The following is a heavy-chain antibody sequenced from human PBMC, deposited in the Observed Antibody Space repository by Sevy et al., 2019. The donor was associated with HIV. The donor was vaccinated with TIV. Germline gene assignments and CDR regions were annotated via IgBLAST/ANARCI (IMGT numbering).Heavy chain of an antibody. J-gene: IGHJ3*02. CDR1: GYTFSTYG. CDR3: VRDVHHLTAAGLPHDLFDI. CDR2: ISAFNGNT. V-gene: IGHV1-18*01. Sequence: ASVKVFCKASGYTFSTYGISWVRQAPGQGLEWMGWISAFNGNTNYAKRLQGRVTMITDTSTSTAYMEVRGLRSDDTAVYYCVRDVHHLTAAGLPHDLFDIWGQGTMVTVSS. D-gene: IGHD6-13*01.